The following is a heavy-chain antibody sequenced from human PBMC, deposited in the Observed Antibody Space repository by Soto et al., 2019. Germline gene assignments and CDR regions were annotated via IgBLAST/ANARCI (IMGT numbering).Heavy chain of an antibody. CDR3: AREATTGATRGYWIEN. CDR1: GFTFSTYG. V-gene: IGHV3-33*01. D-gene: IGHD1-1*01. CDR2: MVSDGSKI. Sequence: QVHLVESGGGVVQPGTSLRLSCAASGFTFSTYGMHWVRQAPGKGLEWVALMVSDGSKIYYADSVKGRFTISRDNSKNTLYPQMDSLRAEDTAIYSCAREATTGATRGYWIENWGQGTLVTVSS. J-gene: IGHJ4*02.